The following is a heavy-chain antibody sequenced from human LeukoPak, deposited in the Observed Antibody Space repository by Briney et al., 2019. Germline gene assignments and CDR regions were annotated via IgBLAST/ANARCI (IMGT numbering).Heavy chain of an antibody. D-gene: IGHD2-2*03. CDR1: GLTFSTST. CDR2: IDGGGTT. V-gene: IGHV3-23*01. J-gene: IGHJ4*02. Sequence: PGGSLRLSCAASGLTFSTSTFSWVRQAPGKGLEWVSAIDGGGTTYYADSAKGRFAISRDNSKNTLSLHMASLTAEDTAIYFCAKDGYCDSTSRQFDFWGQGTLVTVSS. CDR3: AKDGYCDSTSRQFDF.